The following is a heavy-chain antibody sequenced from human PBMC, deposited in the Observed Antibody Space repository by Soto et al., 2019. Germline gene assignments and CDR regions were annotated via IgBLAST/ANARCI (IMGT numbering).Heavy chain of an antibody. Sequence: ETLSLTCTVSGGSFSSFYWSWIRQPPGKGLEWIGYIYYSGSTKYSSSLKSRVTISVDTSKNQFSLKLSFVTAADTAEYYCARLKEEAGAFDIWGQGTMVTVSS. V-gene: IGHV4-59*08. J-gene: IGHJ3*02. D-gene: IGHD3-10*01. CDR3: ARLKEEAGAFDI. CDR2: IYYSGST. CDR1: GGSFSSFY.